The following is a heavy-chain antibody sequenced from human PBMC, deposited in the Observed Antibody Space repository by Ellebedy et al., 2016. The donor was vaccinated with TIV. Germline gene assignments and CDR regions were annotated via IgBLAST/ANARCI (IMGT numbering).Heavy chain of an antibody. V-gene: IGHV3-7*01. CDR1: GFTLSSYW. CDR2: IKQDGSEK. J-gene: IGHJ5*02. CDR3: ARAIGAGDGT. Sequence: GESLKISXAASGFTLSSYWMSWLRQAPGKGLEWVANIKQDGSEKYYVDSVKGRFTISRDNAKNSLYLQMNSLRAEDTAVYYCARAIGAGDGTWGQGALVTVSS. D-gene: IGHD2-15*01.